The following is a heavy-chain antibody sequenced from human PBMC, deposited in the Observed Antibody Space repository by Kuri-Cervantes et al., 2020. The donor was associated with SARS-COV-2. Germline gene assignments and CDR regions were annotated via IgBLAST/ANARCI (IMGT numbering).Heavy chain of an antibody. J-gene: IGHJ6*02. Sequence: GESLKISCAASGFTVSSNHMSWVRQAPGKGLEWVSIIYNDGTTYYADSVKGRFTTSRDNSKNMVYLQVNSLRAEDTAVYYCAKTTPGSTSRIFYGMEVWGQGTTVTVSS. CDR3: AKTTPGSTSRIFYGMEV. CDR1: GFTVSSNH. D-gene: IGHD2-2*01. CDR2: IYNDGTT. V-gene: IGHV3-53*01.